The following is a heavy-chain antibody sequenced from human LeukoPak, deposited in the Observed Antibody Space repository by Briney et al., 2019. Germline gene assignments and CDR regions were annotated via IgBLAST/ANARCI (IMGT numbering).Heavy chain of an antibody. J-gene: IGHJ4*01. CDR1: GFNFIDYR. CDR2: IGISSGNT. Sequence: GGPLRLSCAPSGFNFIDYRINWVRQAPGKGLDWISYIGISSGNTKYADSVKGRFTTSRDKARNSLYLQMNSLRVEDTAMYYCARDHRYAFDNWGHGTLVTVSS. D-gene: IGHD5-12*01. CDR3: ARDHRYAFDN. V-gene: IGHV3-48*01.